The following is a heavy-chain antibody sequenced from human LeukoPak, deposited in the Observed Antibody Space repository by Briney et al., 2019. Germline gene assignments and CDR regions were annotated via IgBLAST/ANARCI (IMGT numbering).Heavy chain of an antibody. CDR1: GYTLTELS. CDR2: FDPEDGET. V-gene: IGHV1-24*01. CDR3: ATDRPQGGSSGGFDY. D-gene: IGHD6-19*01. J-gene: IGHJ4*02. Sequence: ASVKVSCKVSGYTLTELSMHWVRQAPGKGLEWMGGFDPEDGETIYAQKFQGRVTRTEDTSTDTAYMELSSLRSEDTAVYYCATDRPQGGSSGGFDYWGQGTLVTVSS.